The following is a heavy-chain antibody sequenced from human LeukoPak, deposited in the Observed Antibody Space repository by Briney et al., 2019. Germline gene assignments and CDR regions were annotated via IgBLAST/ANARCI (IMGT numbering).Heavy chain of an antibody. CDR2: IYADGTT. J-gene: IGHJ6*02. Sequence: SGGSLRLSCAASGFTVSDNDIKWVRQAPGKGLEWVSLIYADGTTHYTDSVKGRFSISRDNSGNTVYLQMNSLRGEDTAVYYCARGGVRGVIQYYYGMDVWGQGTTVTVSS. CDR3: ARGGVRGVIQYYYGMDV. D-gene: IGHD3-10*01. V-gene: IGHV3-66*01. CDR1: GFTVSDND.